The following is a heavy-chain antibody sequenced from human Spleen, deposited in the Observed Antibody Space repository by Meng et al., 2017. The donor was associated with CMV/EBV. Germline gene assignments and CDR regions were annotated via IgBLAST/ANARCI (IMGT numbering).Heavy chain of an antibody. CDR2: ISSNSSYI. J-gene: IGHJ6*02. CDR3: ARDAYVAYYGVDV. V-gene: IGHV3-21*01. CDR1: GFTFSSYS. Sequence: GESLKISCAASGFTFSSYSMNWVRQAPGKGLEWVSSISSNSSYIYYADSVKGRFTISRDNAKNSLYLQMNSLRAEDTAVYYCARDAYVAYYGVDVWGQGTTVTVSS. D-gene: IGHD3-16*01.